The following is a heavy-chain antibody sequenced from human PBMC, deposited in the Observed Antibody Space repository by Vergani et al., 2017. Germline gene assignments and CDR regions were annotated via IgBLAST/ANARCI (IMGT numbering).Heavy chain of an antibody. V-gene: IGHV3-30-3*01. CDR1: GFTFSSYA. J-gene: IGHJ3*02. Sequence: QVQLVESGGGVVQPGRSLRLSCAASGFTFSSYAMHWVRQAPGKGLEWVAVISYDGSNKYYADSVKGRFTISRDNSKNTLYLQMNSLRAEDTAVYYCAREIKRDPYYYGSGSYDAFDIWGQGTMVTVSS. CDR3: AREIKRDPYYYGSGSYDAFDI. CDR2: ISYDGSNK. D-gene: IGHD3-10*01.